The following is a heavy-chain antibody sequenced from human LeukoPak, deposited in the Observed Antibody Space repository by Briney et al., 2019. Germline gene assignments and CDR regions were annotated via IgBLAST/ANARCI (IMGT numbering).Heavy chain of an antibody. J-gene: IGHJ4*02. CDR3: ARDYDSSGYYYIHFDY. D-gene: IGHD3-22*01. Sequence: PGGSLRLSCAASGFTFSSYSMNWVRQAPGKGLEWVSYISSSSSTIYYADSVKGRFTISRDNAKNSLYLQMNSLRGEDTAVYYCARDYDSSGYYYIHFDYWGQGTLGTVSS. CDR2: ISSSSSTI. V-gene: IGHV3-48*01. CDR1: GFTFSSYS.